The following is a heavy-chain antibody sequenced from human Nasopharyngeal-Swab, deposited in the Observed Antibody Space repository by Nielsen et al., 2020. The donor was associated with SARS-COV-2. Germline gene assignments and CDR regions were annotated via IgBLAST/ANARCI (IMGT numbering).Heavy chain of an antibody. J-gene: IGHJ3*02. D-gene: IGHD4-23*01. Sequence: GESLKISCVASGFTLSTYWMHWVRQAPGKGLVWVSRINSDGSSTSYADSVKGRFTISRDNSKNTLYLQMNSLRAEDTAVYYCAKTPGGTPGGDAFDIWGQGTMVTVSS. CDR2: INSDGSST. V-gene: IGHV3-74*01. CDR1: GFTLSTYW. CDR3: AKTPGGTPGGDAFDI.